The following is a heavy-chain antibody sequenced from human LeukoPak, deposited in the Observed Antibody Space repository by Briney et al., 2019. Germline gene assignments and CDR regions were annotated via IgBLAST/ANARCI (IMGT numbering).Heavy chain of an antibody. D-gene: IGHD6-13*01. CDR3: ASGAGRGGDYFDY. J-gene: IGHJ4*02. Sequence: GASGKLSCKASDYTFASYAITGVRQAPGQGLEWMGWITGHNGKTNYAQKFQGRVTMTTDTSTSTAYMELRSLRSDDTAVYYCASGAGRGGDYFDYWGQGTLVTVSS. CDR2: ITGHNGKT. CDR1: DYTFASYA. V-gene: IGHV1-18*01.